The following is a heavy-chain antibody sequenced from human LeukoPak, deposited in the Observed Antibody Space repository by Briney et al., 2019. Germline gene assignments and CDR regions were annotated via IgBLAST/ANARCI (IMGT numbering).Heavy chain of an antibody. CDR1: GFTVSSNY. V-gene: IGHV3-30*02. CDR3: AKGDSN. D-gene: IGHD6-13*01. J-gene: IGHJ4*02. CDR2: IRNDIPKDGINK. Sequence: GGSLRLSCAASGFTVSSNYMSRVRQAPGKGLEWVALIRNDIPKDGINKYYADSVRGRFTISRDNSKNTVYLQMNSLRVADTAMYYCAKGDSNWGQGTLVTVSS.